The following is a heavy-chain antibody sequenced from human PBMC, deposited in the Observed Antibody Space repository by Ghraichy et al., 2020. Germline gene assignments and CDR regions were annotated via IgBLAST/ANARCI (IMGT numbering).Heavy chain of an antibody. Sequence: GGSLRLSCAASGFTFSSYAMSWVRQAPGKGLEWVSAISDSGSSTFYVDSVKGRFTISRDNSRNTLYLLMNSLRAEDTAVYYCAKDHIVVVPTARATYGLDVWGQGTTVIVSS. D-gene: IGHD2-2*01. V-gene: IGHV3-23*01. CDR1: GFTFSSYA. J-gene: IGHJ6*02. CDR3: AKDHIVVVPTARATYGLDV. CDR2: ISDSGSST.